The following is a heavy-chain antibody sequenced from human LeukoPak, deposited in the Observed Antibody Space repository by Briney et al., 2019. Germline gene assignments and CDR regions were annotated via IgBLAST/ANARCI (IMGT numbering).Heavy chain of an antibody. CDR3: AREERGSNYRDY. V-gene: IGHV4-30-4*01. D-gene: IGHD3-16*01. CDR1: GGSISSGDYY. Sequence: PSETLSLTCTVSGGSISSGDYYWSWIRQPPGKGLEWIGYIYYSGSTYYNPSLKSRVTISVDTSKNQFSLKLSSVTAADTAVYYCAREERGSNYRDYWGQGTLVTVSS. CDR2: IYYSGST. J-gene: IGHJ4*02.